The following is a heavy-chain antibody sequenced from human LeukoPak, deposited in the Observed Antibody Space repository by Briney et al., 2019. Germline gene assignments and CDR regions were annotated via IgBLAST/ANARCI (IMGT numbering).Heavy chain of an antibody. CDR2: ISSSSSTI. CDR1: GFTFSSYS. V-gene: IGHV3-48*01. Sequence: GGSLRLSCAASGFTFSSYSMNWVRRAPGKGLEWVSYISSSSSTIYYADSVKGRFTISRDNAKNSLYLQMNSLRAEDTAVYYCARDGSGWDLRGYYFDYWGQGTLVTVSS. CDR3: ARDGSGWDLRGYYFDY. J-gene: IGHJ4*02. D-gene: IGHD6-19*01.